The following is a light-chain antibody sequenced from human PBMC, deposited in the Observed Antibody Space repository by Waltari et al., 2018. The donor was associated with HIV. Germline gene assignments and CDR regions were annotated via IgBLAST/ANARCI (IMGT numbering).Light chain of an antibody. V-gene: IGKV3-20*01. Sequence: EIVLTQSPATLSLSPGEGTTLSCRASQNINNNYLAWYQQKPGQAPRLLIYASSLRATAIPDRFSGSGSGTDFTLTITRLDPEDFAVYYCQQYGTSPLTFGGGARVEIK. CDR3: QQYGTSPLT. J-gene: IGKJ4*01. CDR2: ASS. CDR1: QNINNNY.